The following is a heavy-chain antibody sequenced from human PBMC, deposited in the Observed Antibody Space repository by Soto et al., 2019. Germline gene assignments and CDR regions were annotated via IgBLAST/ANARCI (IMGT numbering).Heavy chain of an antibody. J-gene: IGHJ4*02. V-gene: IGHV3-30*04. D-gene: IGHD2-21*02. CDR1: GSSFPKYP. Sequence: PGGSLRLSCAASGSSFPKYPMHWVRQTPDKGLEWVAVISHDGNTYYAESVKGRFTISRDNSKNTLYLQMNSLRAEDTAVYYCARGINFGGNSRAFDSWGQGALVTVSS. CDR3: ARGINFGGNSRAFDS. CDR2: ISHDGNT.